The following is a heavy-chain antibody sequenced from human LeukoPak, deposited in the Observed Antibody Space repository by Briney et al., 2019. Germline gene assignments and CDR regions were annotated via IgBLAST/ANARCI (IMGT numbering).Heavy chain of an antibody. D-gene: IGHD3-16*02. Sequence: SETLSLTCAVYGGSFSGYYWSWIRQPPGKGLEWIGYISYSGSTNYNPSLKSRVTISVDTSKNQFSLKLSSVTAADTAVYYCAKYVWGSYPTFEDYWGQGTLVTVSS. CDR3: AKYVWGSYPTFEDY. V-gene: IGHV4-59*01. CDR1: GGSFSGYY. CDR2: ISYSGST. J-gene: IGHJ4*02.